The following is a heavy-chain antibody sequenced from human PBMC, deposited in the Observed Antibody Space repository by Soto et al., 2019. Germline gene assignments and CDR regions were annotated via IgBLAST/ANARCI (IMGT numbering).Heavy chain of an antibody. Sequence: SETLSLTCAVFGGYFSGYYWSWIRQPPGKGLEWIGEINHSGSTNYNPSLKSRVTISVDTSKNQFSLKLSSVTAADTAVYYCARGLRLGELSSFFDYWGQGTLVTVSS. V-gene: IGHV4-34*01. CDR2: INHSGST. J-gene: IGHJ4*02. CDR3: ARGLRLGELSSFFDY. CDR1: GGYFSGYY. D-gene: IGHD3-16*02.